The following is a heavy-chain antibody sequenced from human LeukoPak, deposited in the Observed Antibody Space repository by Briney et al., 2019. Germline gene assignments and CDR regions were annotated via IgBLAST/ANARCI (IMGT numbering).Heavy chain of an antibody. V-gene: IGHV1-46*01. CDR1: GYTFTSNY. J-gene: IGHJ4*02. CDR3: ARDQEGFAH. Sequence: GASVTVSCTASGYTFTSNYIHWVRQAPGQGLERMGMIYPRDGSTSYAQKFQGRVTVTRDTSTSTVHMELSGLRSEDTAVYYCARDQEGFAHWGQGPLVTVSS. CDR2: IYPRDGST.